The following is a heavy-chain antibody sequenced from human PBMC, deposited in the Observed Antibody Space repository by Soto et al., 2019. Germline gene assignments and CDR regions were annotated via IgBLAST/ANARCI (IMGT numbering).Heavy chain of an antibody. Sequence: SETLSLTCSVSGGSFSSRNHYWGWIRQPPGKGLEWIVSTFSGGTTYYNPPLKSRVTISVDTSKSQFSLKLNSVTAADTAVYYCAGMSLTGIAAPYYYYYYGMDVWGQGTTVTVSS. D-gene: IGHD6-13*01. CDR1: GGSFSSRNHY. J-gene: IGHJ6*02. CDR2: TFSGGTT. V-gene: IGHV4-39*07. CDR3: AGMSLTGIAAPYYYYYYGMDV.